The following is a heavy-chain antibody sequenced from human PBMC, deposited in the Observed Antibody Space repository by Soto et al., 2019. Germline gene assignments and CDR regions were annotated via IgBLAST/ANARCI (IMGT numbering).Heavy chain of an antibody. V-gene: IGHV3-21*01. CDR2: IGTRSDI. J-gene: IGHJ6*02. Sequence: LRLSCAASGFTFSSYSMHWVRQAPGKGLEWVSSIGTRSDIYYADSVKGRFTISRDNAKNSLSLQMNSMTAEDTAVYYCAREETAWPLAYGLDVWGQGTTVTVSS. CDR1: GFTFSSYS. D-gene: IGHD2-21*02. CDR3: AREETAWPLAYGLDV.